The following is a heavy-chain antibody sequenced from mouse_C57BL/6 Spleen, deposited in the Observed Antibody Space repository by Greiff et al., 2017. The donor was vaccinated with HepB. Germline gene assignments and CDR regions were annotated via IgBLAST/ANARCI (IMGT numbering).Heavy chain of an antibody. J-gene: IGHJ3*01. V-gene: IGHV14-1*01. Sequence: VQLQQSGAELVRPGASVKLSCTASGFNIKDYYMHWVKQRPEQGLEWIGRIDPEDGDTEYAPKFQGKATMTADTSSNTAYLQLSSLTSENTAVYYCTTDYGSSYQAFAYWGQGTLVTVSA. CDR3: TTDYGSSYQAFAY. D-gene: IGHD1-1*01. CDR2: IDPEDGDT. CDR1: GFNIKDYY.